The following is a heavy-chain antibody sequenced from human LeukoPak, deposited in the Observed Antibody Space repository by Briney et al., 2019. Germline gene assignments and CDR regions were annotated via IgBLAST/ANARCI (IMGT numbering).Heavy chain of an antibody. V-gene: IGHV3-30-3*01. D-gene: IGHD1-26*01. Sequence: GRSLRLSCAASGFTFSHYAMHWVRQAPGKGLEWVAVISYDGNNKYYADSVKGQFTISRDNAKNTLYLQMNSLRAEDTAVYYCARDSGSYYRAFDIWGQGTMVTVSS. CDR1: GFTFSHYA. CDR3: ARDSGSYYRAFDI. CDR2: ISYDGNNK. J-gene: IGHJ3*02.